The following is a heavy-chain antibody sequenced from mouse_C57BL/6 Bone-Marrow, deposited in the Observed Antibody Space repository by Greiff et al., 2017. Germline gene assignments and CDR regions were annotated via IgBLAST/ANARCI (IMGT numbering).Heavy chain of an antibody. V-gene: IGHV5-12*01. CDR2: ISNGGGST. Sequence: EVQRVESGGGLVQPGGSLKLSCAASGFTFSDYYMYWVRQTPEKRLEWVAYISNGGGSTYYPDTVKGRFTISRDNAKNTLYLQMSRLKSEDTAMYYCARHKNAWFAYWGQGTLVTVSA. CDR3: ARHKNAWFAY. J-gene: IGHJ3*01. CDR1: GFTFSDYY.